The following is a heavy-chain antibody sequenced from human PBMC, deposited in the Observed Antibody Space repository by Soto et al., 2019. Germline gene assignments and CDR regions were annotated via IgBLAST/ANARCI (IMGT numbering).Heavy chain of an antibody. V-gene: IGHV1-18*01. Sequence: GASVKVSCKASGYTFTSYGISWVRQAHGQGLEWMGWISAYNGNANYAQKLQGRVTMTTDTSTSTAYMELRSLRSDDTAVYYCARDGAWDGGYASYFDYWGQGTLVTVSS. D-gene: IGHD5-12*01. CDR3: ARDGAWDGGYASYFDY. CDR1: GYTFTSYG. J-gene: IGHJ4*02. CDR2: ISAYNGNA.